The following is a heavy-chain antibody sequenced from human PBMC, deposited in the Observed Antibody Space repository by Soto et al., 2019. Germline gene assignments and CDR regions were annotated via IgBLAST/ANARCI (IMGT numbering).Heavy chain of an antibody. D-gene: IGHD3-10*01. Sequence: QVQLQESGPGLVKPSQTLSLTCTVSGGSISSGGHYWSWIRQHPGKGLEWIGSIYYSGSTYYHTSLKSRLTISVDTSKNQFSLQLRSVTAADTAVYYCARSGIVRGATIDYWGQGTMVTVSS. CDR1: GGSISSGGHY. CDR2: IYYSGST. CDR3: ARSGIVRGATIDY. V-gene: IGHV4-31*03. J-gene: IGHJ4*02.